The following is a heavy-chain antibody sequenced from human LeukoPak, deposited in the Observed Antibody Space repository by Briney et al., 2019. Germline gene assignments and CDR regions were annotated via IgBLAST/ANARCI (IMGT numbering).Heavy chain of an antibody. Sequence: SLRLSPKASGYTSTGFYMHWGRQTPEEGVGWIGWGNPNSGGTNYAQKFQGRVTMTRDTSISTAYMKLSRLRSEGTAVYSCARDSTLRFLEWLFDYWGQGTLVTVSS. CDR1: GYTSTGFY. CDR2: GNPNSGGT. J-gene: IGHJ4*02. D-gene: IGHD3-3*01. V-gene: IGHV1-2*02. CDR3: ARDSTLRFLEWLFDY.